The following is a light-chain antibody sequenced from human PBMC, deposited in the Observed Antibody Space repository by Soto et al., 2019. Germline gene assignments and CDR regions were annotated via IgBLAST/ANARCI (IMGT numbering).Light chain of an antibody. CDR3: QQRSNWPPT. CDR2: DAS. V-gene: IGKV3-11*01. J-gene: IGKJ4*01. Sequence: EIVLTQSPATLSLSPGERATLSCRASQSVSSYLAWYQQKPGQAPRLLIRDASDRATGIPARFSGSGSGTVFPLTISSLEPEDFEVYYCQQRSNWPPTFGGGTKVEIK. CDR1: QSVSSY.